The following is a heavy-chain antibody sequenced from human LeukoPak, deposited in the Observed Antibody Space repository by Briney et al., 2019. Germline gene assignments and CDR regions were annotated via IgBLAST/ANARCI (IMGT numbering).Heavy chain of an antibody. Sequence: SETLSLTCAVYGGSFSGYYWVWLRQPPGKGLEWIGEINHSGSTNYNPSLKSRVTISVDTSKNQFSLKLSSVTAADTAVYYCAARPSVLYYSDPGSYYLWGFDPWGQGTLVTVSS. CDR2: INHSGST. V-gene: IGHV4-34*01. CDR1: GGSFSGYY. D-gene: IGHD3-10*01. CDR3: AARPSVLYYSDPGSYYLWGFDP. J-gene: IGHJ5*02.